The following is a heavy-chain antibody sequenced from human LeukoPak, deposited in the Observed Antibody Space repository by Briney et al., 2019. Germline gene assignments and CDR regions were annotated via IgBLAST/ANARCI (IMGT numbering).Heavy chain of an antibody. V-gene: IGHV3-33*01. Sequence: GGSLRLSCAASGFTFRSYGTQWVRQAPGKGLEWVAIIWYDGSNKYYSDSVKGRFTISRDNSKNTLYLQMNSLGAEDTAVYYCARVAGHDIRGLITYYFDDWGQGTLVTVSS. CDR1: GFTFRSYG. CDR2: IWYDGSNK. J-gene: IGHJ4*02. CDR3: ARVAGHDIRGLITYYFDD. D-gene: IGHD3-10*01.